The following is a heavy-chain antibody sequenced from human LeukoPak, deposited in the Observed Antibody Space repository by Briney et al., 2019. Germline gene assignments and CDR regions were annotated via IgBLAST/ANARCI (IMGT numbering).Heavy chain of an antibody. Sequence: GGSLRLSCAASGFTVSSYFVSWDRQAPGKGLEWVSLTYSGGTTDYADSVKGRFTVSRDNSKNTLYLQMNSLRAEDTAMYYCARDDVPVIWGQGTLVTVSS. CDR2: TYSGGTT. D-gene: IGHD2/OR15-2a*01. V-gene: IGHV3-53*01. J-gene: IGHJ4*02. CDR1: GFTVSSYF. CDR3: ARDDVPVI.